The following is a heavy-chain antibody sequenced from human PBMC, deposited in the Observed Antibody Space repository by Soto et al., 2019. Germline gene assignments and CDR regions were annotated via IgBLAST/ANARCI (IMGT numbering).Heavy chain of an antibody. J-gene: IGHJ5*02. D-gene: IGHD5-18*01. CDR3: ARMDTAMVEGPPTFDP. Sequence: NPSETLSLTCTVSRGSISSGGYYWSWIRQHPGKGLEWIGYIYYSGCTYYNPSLKSRVTISVDTSKNQFSLKLSSVTAADTAVYYCARMDTAMVEGPPTFDPWGQGTLVTVSS. CDR2: IYYSGCT. CDR1: RGSISSGGYY. V-gene: IGHV4-31*03.